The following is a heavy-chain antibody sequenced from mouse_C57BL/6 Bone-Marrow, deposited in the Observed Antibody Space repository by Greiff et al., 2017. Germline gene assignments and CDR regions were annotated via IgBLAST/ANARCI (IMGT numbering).Heavy chain of an antibody. Sequence: EVQLQQSGPELVKPGASVKMSCKASGYTFTDYNMHWVKQSHGKSLEWIGYINPNNGGTSYNQKFKGKATLTVNKSSSTAYMELRSLTSEDSAVYYCARSPFTTVVFDYWGQGTTLTVSS. CDR1: GYTFTDYN. D-gene: IGHD1-1*01. CDR2: INPNNGGT. CDR3: ARSPFTTVVFDY. V-gene: IGHV1-22*01. J-gene: IGHJ2*01.